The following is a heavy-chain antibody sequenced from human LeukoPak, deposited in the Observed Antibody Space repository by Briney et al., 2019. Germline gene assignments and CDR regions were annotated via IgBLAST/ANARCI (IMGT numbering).Heavy chain of an antibody. V-gene: IGHV4-59*08. D-gene: IGHD2-15*01. CDR2: IYYSGST. CDR1: GGSISSYY. CDR3: ARNVVAEYFDY. Sequence: PSETLFLTCTVSGGSISSYYWSWVRQPPGKGLEWIGYIYYSGSTNYNPSLKSRVTISVDTSKNQFSLKLSSVTAADTAVYYCARNVVAEYFDYWGQGTLVTVSS. J-gene: IGHJ4*02.